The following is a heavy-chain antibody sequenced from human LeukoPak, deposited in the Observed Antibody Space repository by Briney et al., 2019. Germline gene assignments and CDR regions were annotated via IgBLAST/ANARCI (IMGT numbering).Heavy chain of an antibody. V-gene: IGHV3-53*01. J-gene: IGHJ3*02. D-gene: IGHD2-15*01. CDR2: IYNVGDT. CDR1: GFPFNNNF. Sequence: PGGSLSLSFAASGFPFNNNFFTWVRQAPGKGLEWVSIIYNVGDTYYVDSVKGRFTISRDNSKNTLHLQMDSLRVEDTAVYYCVGRAYCSGGTCYGAFDIWGQGTRVTVSS. CDR3: VGRAYCSGGTCYGAFDI.